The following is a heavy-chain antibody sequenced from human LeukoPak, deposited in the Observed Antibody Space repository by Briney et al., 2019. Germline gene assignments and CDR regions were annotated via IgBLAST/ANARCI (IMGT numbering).Heavy chain of an antibody. Sequence: KPSETLSLTCAVSGYSISSGYYWGWIRQPPGKGLERIGSIYYSGSTYYNPSLKSRVTISVDTSKNQCSLKLSSVTAADTAVYYCARLWRSSGYYYGTFDYWGQGTLVTVSS. CDR1: GYSISSGYY. D-gene: IGHD3-22*01. J-gene: IGHJ4*02. CDR3: ARLWRSSGYYYGTFDY. CDR2: IYYSGST. V-gene: IGHV4-38-2*01.